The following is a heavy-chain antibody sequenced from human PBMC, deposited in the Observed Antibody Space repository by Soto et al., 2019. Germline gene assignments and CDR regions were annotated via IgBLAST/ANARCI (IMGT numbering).Heavy chain of an antibody. CDR2: IYSVGST. Sequence: GGSLRLSCAASGFAVSSNYMSWVRQAPGKGLEWVLFIYSVGSTYYADSVKGRFTISRHNSKNTLFLQMNSLRAEDTAVYYCARDRLAYCGGDCYSYYYYGMDVWGQGTTVTVSS. D-gene: IGHD2-21*02. CDR1: GFAVSSNY. CDR3: ARDRLAYCGGDCYSYYYYGMDV. J-gene: IGHJ6*02. V-gene: IGHV3-53*04.